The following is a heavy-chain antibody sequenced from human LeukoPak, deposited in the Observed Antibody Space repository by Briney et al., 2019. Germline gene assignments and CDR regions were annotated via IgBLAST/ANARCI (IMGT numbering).Heavy chain of an antibody. CDR2: IFPDDSDT. CDR1: GYSFTSYW. CDR3: ARHSDITVADS. J-gene: IGHJ5*01. V-gene: IGHV5-51*01. D-gene: IGHD6-19*01. Sequence: PGESLKISCKGSGYSFTSYWIAWVRQMPGKGLEWMGIIFPDDSDTRYSPSLQGLVTISADKSISTAYLQWNSLKASDTAMYYCARHSDITVADSWGQGTLVTVSS.